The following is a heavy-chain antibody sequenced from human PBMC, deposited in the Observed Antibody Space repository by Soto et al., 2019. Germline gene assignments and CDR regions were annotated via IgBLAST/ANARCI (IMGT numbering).Heavy chain of an antibody. D-gene: IGHD6-19*01. V-gene: IGHV1-46*01. Sequence: QVQLVQSGAEVKKPGASVKVSCKASGYTFTSYYMHWVRQAPGQGLEWMGIINPSGGSTSYAQKFQGSVTMTRDTSTSTVYMELSSLRSEDTAVYYCARLGYSSGWHYGMDVWGQGTTVTVSS. CDR3: ARLGYSSGWHYGMDV. CDR1: GYTFTSYY. CDR2: INPSGGST. J-gene: IGHJ6*02.